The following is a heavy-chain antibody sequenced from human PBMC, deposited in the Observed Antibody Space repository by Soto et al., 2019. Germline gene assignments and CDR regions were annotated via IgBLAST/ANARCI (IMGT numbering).Heavy chain of an antibody. V-gene: IGHV4-34*01. J-gene: IGHJ6*02. D-gene: IGHD3-16*01. CDR2: INHSGST. Sequence: SETLSLTCAVYSGSFSGYYWSWIRQPPGKGLEWIGEINHSGSTNYNPSLKSRVTISVDTSKNQFSLKLSSVTAADTAVYYCARSMGGRAYYYYYYYGMDVWGQGTTVTVSS. CDR1: SGSFSGYY. CDR3: ARSMGGRAYYYYYYYGMDV.